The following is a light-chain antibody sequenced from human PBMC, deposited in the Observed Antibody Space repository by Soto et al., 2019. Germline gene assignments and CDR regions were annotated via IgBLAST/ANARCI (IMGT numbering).Light chain of an antibody. V-gene: IGKV3-20*01. J-gene: IGKJ1*01. CDR2: GAS. CDR1: QSVSSSY. CDR3: QQYGSTTET. Sequence: EIVLTQSTGTLSLSPGERATLSCRASQSVSSSYLAWYQQKPGQAPRLLIYGASSRATGIPDRFSGSGSGTDFTLTISRLEPADCTVYYFQQYGSTTETCGQGTKVEL.